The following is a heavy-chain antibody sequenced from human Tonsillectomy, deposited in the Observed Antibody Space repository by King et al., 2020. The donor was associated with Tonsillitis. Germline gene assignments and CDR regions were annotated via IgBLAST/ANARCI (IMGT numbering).Heavy chain of an antibody. D-gene: IGHD4-23*01. Sequence: QLVQSGAEVKKPGASVKVSCKASGYTFNSYGISWVRQAPGQGLEWMGWISTYNGNTNYAQKVQGRVTMTTDTSTSTAYMDLRSLGSDDTAVYYCARVMEYGGNSAFDYWGQGTLVTVSS. CDR3: ARVMEYGGNSAFDY. CDR2: ISTYNGNT. CDR1: GYTFNSYG. V-gene: IGHV1-18*04. J-gene: IGHJ4*02.